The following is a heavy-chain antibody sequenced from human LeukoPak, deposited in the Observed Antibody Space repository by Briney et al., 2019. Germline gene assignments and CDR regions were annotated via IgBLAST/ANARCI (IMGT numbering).Heavy chain of an antibody. D-gene: IGHD2-2*01. CDR3: AKDGCSSTRPTLECRYYFDY. CDR2: ISRSGGST. J-gene: IGHJ4*02. Sequence: GGSLRLSCAASGFTFSSYAMSWVRQAPGKGLEWVSAISRSGGSTYYADSVKGRFTISRDNSKNTLYLQMNSLRAEDTAVYYCAKDGCSSTRPTLECRYYFDYWGQGTLVTVSS. CDR1: GFTFSSYA. V-gene: IGHV3-23*01.